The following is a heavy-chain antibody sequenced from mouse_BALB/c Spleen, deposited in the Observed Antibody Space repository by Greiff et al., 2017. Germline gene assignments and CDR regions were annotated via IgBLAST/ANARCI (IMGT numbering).Heavy chain of an antibody. CDR2: ISSGGGST. CDR1: GFAFSSYD. V-gene: IGHV5-12-1*01. CDR3: ASIYSSFAY. J-gene: IGHJ3*01. Sequence: EVMLVESGGGLVKPGGSLKLSCAASGFAFSSYDMSWVRQTPEKRLEWVAYISSGGGSTYYPDTVKGRFTISRDSAKNTLYLQMSSLKSEDTAMYYCASIYSSFAYWGQGTLVTVSA. D-gene: IGHD2-12*01.